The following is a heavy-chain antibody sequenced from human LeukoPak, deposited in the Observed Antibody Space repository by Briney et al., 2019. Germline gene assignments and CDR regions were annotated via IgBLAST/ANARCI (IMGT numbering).Heavy chain of an antibody. CDR2: IYTSGST. D-gene: IGHD3-10*01. J-gene: IGHJ5*02. Sequence: SETLSLTCTVSGASISSYYWTWIRQPAGKGLEWIGRIYTSGSTNYNPSLKSRVTMSVDTSKNQLSLNLTSVTAADTAVYYCARSRGANHGGPWGQGTLVTVSS. V-gene: IGHV4-4*07. CDR1: GASISSYY. CDR3: ARSRGANHGGP.